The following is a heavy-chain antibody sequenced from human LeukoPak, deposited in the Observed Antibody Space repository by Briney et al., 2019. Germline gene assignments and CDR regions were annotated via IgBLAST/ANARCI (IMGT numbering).Heavy chain of an antibody. Sequence: GGSLRLSCAASGFTFSSYSMNWVRQAPGKGLEWVSSISSSSSYIYYADSVKGRFTISRDNAKNSLYLQMNSLRAEDTAVYYCARDHCSSTSCYSFPYYFDYWGQGTLVTVSS. J-gene: IGHJ4*02. V-gene: IGHV3-21*01. CDR1: GFTFSSYS. CDR2: ISSSSSYI. CDR3: ARDHCSSTSCYSFPYYFDY. D-gene: IGHD2-2*02.